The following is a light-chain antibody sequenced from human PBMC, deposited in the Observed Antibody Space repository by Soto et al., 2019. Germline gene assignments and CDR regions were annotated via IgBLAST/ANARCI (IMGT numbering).Light chain of an antibody. Sequence: EIVMTQSPATLSVSPGERATLSCRASQSVSSNLAWHQQKPGQAPRLLIYGASTRATGIPARFSGSGSGTEFTLTISSLQSEDFAVYYCQQYNNWPRPWTFGQGTKVEIK. CDR1: QSVSSN. V-gene: IGKV3-15*01. J-gene: IGKJ1*01. CDR2: GAS. CDR3: QQYNNWPRPWT.